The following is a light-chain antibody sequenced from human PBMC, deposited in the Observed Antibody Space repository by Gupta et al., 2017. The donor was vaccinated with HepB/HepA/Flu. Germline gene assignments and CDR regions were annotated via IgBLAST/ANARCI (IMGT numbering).Light chain of an antibody. Sequence: QSVLTQPPSVSAAPGQKVTIYCSGSKSNIGNNYVSWYQHLPGTAPKLLIYDNNKRPSGIPDRFSGSKSGTSATLGITGLQTGDEADYHCGTWDSSLSGVVFGGGTKLTVL. CDR1: KSNIGNNY. CDR3: GTWDSSLSGVV. J-gene: IGLJ2*01. V-gene: IGLV1-51*01. CDR2: DNN.